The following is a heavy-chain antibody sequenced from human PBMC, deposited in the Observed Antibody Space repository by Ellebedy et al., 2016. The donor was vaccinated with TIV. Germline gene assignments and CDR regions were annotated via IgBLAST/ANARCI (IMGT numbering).Heavy chain of an antibody. CDR2: IKSKTDGGTT. Sequence: GGSLRLXXAASGFTFSNAWMSWVRQAPGKGLEWVGRIKSKTDGGTTDYAAPVKGRFTISRDDSKNTLYLQMNSRKTEDTAVYYCAIGPDFDYWGQGTLVTVSS. CDR1: GFTFSNAW. V-gene: IGHV3-15*01. J-gene: IGHJ4*02. CDR3: AIGPDFDY.